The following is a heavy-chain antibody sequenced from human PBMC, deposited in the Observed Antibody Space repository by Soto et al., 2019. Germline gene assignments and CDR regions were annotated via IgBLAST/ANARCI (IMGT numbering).Heavy chain of an antibody. D-gene: IGHD6-19*01. V-gene: IGHV3-30*18. CDR2: ISYDGSNK. J-gene: IGHJ4*02. CDR1: GFTFSSYG. CDR3: AKDPRFGQQWLAFDY. Sequence: QVQLVESGGGVVQPGRSLRLSCAASGFTFSSYGMHWVRQAPGKGLEWVAVISYDGSNKYYADSVKGRFTISRDNSKNTLYLPMNSLRAEDTAVYYCAKDPRFGQQWLAFDYWGQGSLGTVSS.